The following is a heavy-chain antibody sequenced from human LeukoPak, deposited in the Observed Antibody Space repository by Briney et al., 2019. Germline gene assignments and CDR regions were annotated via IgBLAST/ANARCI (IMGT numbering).Heavy chain of an antibody. V-gene: IGHV3-21*01. CDR1: GFTFSSYS. Sequence: GGSLRLSCAASGFTFSSYSMNWFRQAPGKGLEWVSSISSSSSYIYYADSVKGPFTISRDNAKNSLYLQMNSLRAEDTAVYYCARGTGTIFGVVIKRSWFDPWGQGTLVTVSS. CDR2: ISSSSSYI. CDR3: ARGTGTIFGVVIKRSWFDP. D-gene: IGHD3-3*01. J-gene: IGHJ5*02.